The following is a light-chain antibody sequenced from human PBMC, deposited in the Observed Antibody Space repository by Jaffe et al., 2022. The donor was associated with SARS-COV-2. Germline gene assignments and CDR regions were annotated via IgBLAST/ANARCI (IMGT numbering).Light chain of an antibody. CDR3: QSYDSSLSGGV. CDR1: SSNIGAGYD. CDR2: GNN. V-gene: IGLV1-40*01. Sequence: QSVLTQPPSVSGAPGQRVTISCTGSSSNIGAGYDVHWYQQLPGTAPKLLIYGNNNRPSGVPDRFSGSKSGTSASLAITGLQAEDEADYYCQSYDSSLSGGVFGTGTEVTVL. J-gene: IGLJ1*01.